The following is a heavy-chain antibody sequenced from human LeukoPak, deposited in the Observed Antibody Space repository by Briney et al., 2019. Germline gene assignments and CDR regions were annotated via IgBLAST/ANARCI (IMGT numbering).Heavy chain of an antibody. CDR3: ARDREGGSYDYYFDY. CDR2: IIPILGIA. Sequence: SVKVSCKASGGTFSSYTISWVRQAPGQGLEWMGRIIPILGIANYAQKFQGRVTITADKSTSTAYIGLSSLRSEDTAVYYCARDREGGSYDYYFDYWGQGTLVTVSS. CDR1: GGTFSSYT. J-gene: IGHJ4*02. D-gene: IGHD5-18*01. V-gene: IGHV1-69*04.